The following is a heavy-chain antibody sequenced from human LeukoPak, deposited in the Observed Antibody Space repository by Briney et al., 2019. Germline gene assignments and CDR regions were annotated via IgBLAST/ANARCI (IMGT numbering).Heavy chain of an antibody. CDR2: ISRSGIAM. D-gene: IGHD3-10*01. J-gene: IGHJ4*02. CDR3: TRDRSSGNITMIRGVTLDY. V-gene: IGHV3-48*03. CDR1: GFVFRSYE. Sequence: GGSLRLSCAASGFVFRSYEMNWVRQAPGMGLEWISYISRSGIAMYYADSVKGRFTISRDNAKNSLYLHMNSLRAEDTAVYYCTRDRSSGNITMIRGVTLDYWGQGTLVTVSS.